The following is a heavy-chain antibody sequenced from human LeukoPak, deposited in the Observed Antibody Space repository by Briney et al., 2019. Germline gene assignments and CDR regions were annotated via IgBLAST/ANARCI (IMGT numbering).Heavy chain of an antibody. Sequence: SETPSLTCTVSGGSISSGSYYWSWIRQPAGKGLEWIGRIYTSGSTNYNPSLKSRVTISVDTSKNQFSLKLSSVTAADTAMYYCAREKIGTGTVLGKDYYYMDVWGQGTLVTVSS. D-gene: IGHD3-16*01. CDR3: AREKIGTGTVLGKDYYYMDV. J-gene: IGHJ6*03. CDR1: GGSISSGSYY. V-gene: IGHV4-61*02. CDR2: IYTSGST.